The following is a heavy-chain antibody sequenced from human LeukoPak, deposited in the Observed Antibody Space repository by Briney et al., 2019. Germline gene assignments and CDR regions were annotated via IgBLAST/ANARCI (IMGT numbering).Heavy chain of an antibody. CDR1: GYTFTSYD. CDR2: MNPNSGNT. CDR3: ARDYTAGRGFDY. J-gene: IGHJ4*02. V-gene: IGHV1-8*01. Sequence: ASVKVSCKASGYTFTSYDINWVRQATGQGLEWMGWMNPNSGNTGYAQKFQGRVTMTKNTSISTAYMELSSLRSEDTAVYYCARDYTAGRGFDYWGQGTLVTVSS. D-gene: IGHD5-18*01.